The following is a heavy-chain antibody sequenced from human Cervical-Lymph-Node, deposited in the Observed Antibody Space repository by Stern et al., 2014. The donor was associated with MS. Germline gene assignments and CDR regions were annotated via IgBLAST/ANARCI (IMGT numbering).Heavy chain of an antibody. J-gene: IGHJ4*02. Sequence: QITLKESGPVLVKPTETLTLTCTVSGFSLRDGRMGVSWIRQPPGKALEWLAHIFWNDERSYSTSLKTRLTISKDTSKSHVVLTITNMDPVDTGTYYCARMIWAYCGGDCYSFDFWGQGTLVTVSS. CDR2: IFWNDER. V-gene: IGHV2-26*01. D-gene: IGHD2-21*02. CDR1: GFSLRDGRMG. CDR3: ARMIWAYCGGDCYSFDF.